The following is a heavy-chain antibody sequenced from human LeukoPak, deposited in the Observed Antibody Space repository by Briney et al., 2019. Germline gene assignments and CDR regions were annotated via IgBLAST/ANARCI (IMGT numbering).Heavy chain of an antibody. CDR1: GFAFSSYA. D-gene: IGHD3-10*01. V-gene: IGHV3-30*04. CDR2: ISYDGSNK. J-gene: IGHJ4*02. CDR3: AREGHILWPPAYDY. Sequence: GGSLRLSCAASGFAFSSYAMSWVRQAPGKGLEGVAVISYDGSNKYYADSVKGRFTISRDNSKNTLYLQMNSLRAEDTAVYYCAREGHILWPPAYDYWGQGTLVTVSP.